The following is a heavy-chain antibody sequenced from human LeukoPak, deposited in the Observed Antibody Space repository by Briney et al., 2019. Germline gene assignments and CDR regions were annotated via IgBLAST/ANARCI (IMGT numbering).Heavy chain of an antibody. D-gene: IGHD1-26*01. V-gene: IGHV1-46*01. CDR2: INPSGGST. J-gene: IGHJ4*02. Sequence: GASVKVSCKASGYTFTSYGISWVRQAPGQGLEWMGIINPSGGSTSYAQKFQGRVTMTRDTSTSTVYMELSSLRSEDTAVYYCARSSGSYPFDYWGQGTLVTVSS. CDR1: GYTFTSYG. CDR3: ARSSGSYPFDY.